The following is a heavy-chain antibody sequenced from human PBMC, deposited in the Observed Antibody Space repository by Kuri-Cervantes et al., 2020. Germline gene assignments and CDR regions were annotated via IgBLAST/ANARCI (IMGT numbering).Heavy chain of an antibody. V-gene: IGHV1-8*02. CDR3: ARASSSWYRGGWFDP. D-gene: IGHD6-13*01. Sequence: ASVKVSCKASGYTFTSYDINWVRQATGQGLEWMGWMNPNSGSTSYAQKFQGRVTMTRDTSTSTVYMELSSLRSEDTAVYYCARASSSWYRGGWFDPWGQGTLVTVSS. CDR2: MNPNSGST. J-gene: IGHJ5*02. CDR1: GYTFTSYD.